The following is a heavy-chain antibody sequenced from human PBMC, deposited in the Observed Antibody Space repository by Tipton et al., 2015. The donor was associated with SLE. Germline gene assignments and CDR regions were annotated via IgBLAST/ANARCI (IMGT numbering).Heavy chain of an antibody. CDR3: ARHHNAGDLGSFDV. CDR2: VYLGDSDT. V-gene: IGHV5-51*01. D-gene: IGHD7-27*01. Sequence: QLVQSGAEVKKPGESLKISCKGFGHSFTNYWIGWVRQMPGKGLEWVGIVYLGDSDTRYSPSFQGQVTISAGRSISTAYLQWSSRRASDTAMYYCARHHNAGDLGSFDVWGQGTIVTVSS. CDR1: GHSFTNYW. J-gene: IGHJ3*01.